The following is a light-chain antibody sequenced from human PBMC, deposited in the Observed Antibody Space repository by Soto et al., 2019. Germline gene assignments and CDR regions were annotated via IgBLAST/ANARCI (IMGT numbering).Light chain of an antibody. CDR2: DVS. CDR3: SSYTTSNTRQIV. V-gene: IGLV2-14*03. CDR1: SSDVGGYNY. J-gene: IGLJ1*01. Sequence: QSVLTQPASVSGSPGQSITISCTGTSSDVGGYNYVSWYQHHPGKAPKLMLYDVSNRPSGVSDRFSGSKSGTTASLTISGLQPEDEADYYCSSYTTSNTRQIVFVTGTKVTVL.